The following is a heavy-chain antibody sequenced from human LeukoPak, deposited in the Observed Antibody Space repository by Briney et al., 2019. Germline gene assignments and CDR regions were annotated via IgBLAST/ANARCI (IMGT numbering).Heavy chain of an antibody. Sequence: GGSLRLSCAASGFTFSSYAMSWVRQAPGKGLEWVSAISGSGGSTYYADSVKGRFTISRDSSKNTLYLQMNSLRAEDTAVYYCAKLPIFGYYDSSGYWGQGTLVTVSS. CDR3: AKLPIFGYYDSSGY. CDR2: ISGSGGST. J-gene: IGHJ4*02. CDR1: GFTFSSYA. D-gene: IGHD3-22*01. V-gene: IGHV3-23*01.